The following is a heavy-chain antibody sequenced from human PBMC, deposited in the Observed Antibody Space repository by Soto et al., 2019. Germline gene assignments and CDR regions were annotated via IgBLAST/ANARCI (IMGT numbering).Heavy chain of an antibody. V-gene: IGHV3-15*01. CDR3: ATDLRRNVLAGQFDY. CDR2: IKSKTDGATI. Sequence: PGGSLRLSCAASGFTVTYAWMSWVRQAPGKGLEWVGRIKSKTDGATIEYAAPAKGRFSISRDDSKNTLYLQMESLKTEDTALYYCATDLRRNVLAGQFDYWGQGALVTVSS. D-gene: IGHD1-1*01. J-gene: IGHJ4*02. CDR1: GFTVTYAW.